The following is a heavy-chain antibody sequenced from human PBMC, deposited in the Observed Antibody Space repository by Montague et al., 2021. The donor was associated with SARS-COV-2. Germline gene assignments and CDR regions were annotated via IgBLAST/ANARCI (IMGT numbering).Heavy chain of an antibody. V-gene: IGHV4-61*02. CDR1: GGSISSGSHY. CDR2: IYTSGNT. J-gene: IGHJ6*02. D-gene: IGHD1-26*01. Sequence: TLSLTCTVSGGSISSGSHYWSWIRQPAGKGLEWTGRIYTSGNTKYISSLKSRVTISVDTSKNQFSLKLSSVTAADTAVYYRARRIDYYGIDVWGQGTTVTVSS. CDR3: ARRIDYYGIDV.